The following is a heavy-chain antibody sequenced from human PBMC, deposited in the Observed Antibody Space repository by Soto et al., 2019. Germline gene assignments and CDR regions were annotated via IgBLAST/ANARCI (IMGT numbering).Heavy chain of an antibody. V-gene: IGHV3-33*01. CDR3: ARGLIAADGMFPYYFGY. J-gene: IGHJ4*02. D-gene: IGHD6-13*01. CDR1: GFTFSSYG. CDR2: IWYDGSNK. Sequence: QVQLVESGGGVVQPGRYLRLSCAASGFTFSSYGMHWVRQAPGKGLEWVAVIWYDGSNKYYADSVKGRFTISRDNYKNTLYQQMNSLRAEDTGVYYCARGLIAADGMFPYYFGYWGQGTLVTVSS.